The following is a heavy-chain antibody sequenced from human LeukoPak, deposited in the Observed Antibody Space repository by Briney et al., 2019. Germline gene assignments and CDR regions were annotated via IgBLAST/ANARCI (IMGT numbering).Heavy chain of an antibody. CDR1: GFTFRKYN. D-gene: IGHD2-2*01. V-gene: IGHV3-48*04. CDR2: ISGSGRTI. J-gene: IGHJ5*02. CDR3: AGDIVVVPLVMGWFDP. Sequence: GGSLRLSCVASGFTFRKYNMHWVRQAPGKGLEWISYISGSGRTIYYADSVKGRFTISRDNAKNSLYLQMNSLRAEDTAVYYCAGDIVVVPLVMGWFDPWGQGTLVTVSS.